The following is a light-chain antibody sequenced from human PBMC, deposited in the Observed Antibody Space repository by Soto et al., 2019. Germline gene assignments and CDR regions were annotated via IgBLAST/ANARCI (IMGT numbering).Light chain of an antibody. CDR3: AAWDDRLDVYV. V-gene: IGLV1-44*01. CDR1: SSNSGSNT. CDR2: STS. Sequence: QSVLTQPPSASGTPGQIVSISCSGSSSNSGSNTVTLYQQLPGTAPKLLIYSTSQRSSGVPGRFSGSKSGASASLSISGLQSEDEADYYCAAWDDRLDVYVFGTGTKVTVL. J-gene: IGLJ1*01.